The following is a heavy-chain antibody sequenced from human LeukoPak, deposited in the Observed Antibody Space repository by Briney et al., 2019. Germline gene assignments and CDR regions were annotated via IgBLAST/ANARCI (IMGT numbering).Heavy chain of an antibody. J-gene: IGHJ5*02. CDR1: GGSISSSSYY. CDR3: ASKTVTTGSDWFDP. V-gene: IGHV4-39*07. Sequence: PSETLSLTCTVSGGSISSSSYYWGWIRQPPGKGLEWIGSIYYSGSTYYNPSLKSRVTISVDTSKNQFSLKLSFVTAADTAVYYCASKTVTTGSDWFDPWGQGTLVTVSS. D-gene: IGHD4-17*01. CDR2: IYYSGST.